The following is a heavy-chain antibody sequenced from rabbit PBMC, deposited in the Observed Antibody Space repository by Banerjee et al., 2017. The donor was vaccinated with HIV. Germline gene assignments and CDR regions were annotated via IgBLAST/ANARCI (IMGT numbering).Heavy chain of an antibody. CDR3: ARDLAAVTGWNFGL. Sequence: QQQLEESGGGLVKPEGSLTLTCKASGFDLSSYYTCWVRQAPGKGLEWIACINTNNANTVYASWAKGPFTISKTSSTTVTLQMTSLTAADTATYFCARDLAAVTGWNFGLWGQGTLVTVS. CDR2: INTNNANT. D-gene: IGHD7-1*01. CDR1: GFDLSSYYT. J-gene: IGHJ4*01. V-gene: IGHV1S45*01.